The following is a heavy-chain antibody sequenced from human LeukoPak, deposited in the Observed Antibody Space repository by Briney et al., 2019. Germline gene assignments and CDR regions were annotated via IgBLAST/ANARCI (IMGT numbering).Heavy chain of an antibody. D-gene: IGHD3-22*01. CDR3: AREDYDSSGYWLIDY. CDR2: IYYSGST. Sequence: SETLSLTCTVSGGSVSSGSYYWSWIRQPPGKGLEWIGYIYYSGSTNYNPSLKSRVTISVDTSKNQFSLKLSFVTAADTAVYYCAREDYDSSGYWLIDYWGQGTLVTVSS. V-gene: IGHV4-61*01. J-gene: IGHJ4*02. CDR1: GGSVSSGSYY.